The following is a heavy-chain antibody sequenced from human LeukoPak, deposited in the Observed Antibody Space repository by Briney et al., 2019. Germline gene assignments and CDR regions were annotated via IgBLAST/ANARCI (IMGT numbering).Heavy chain of an antibody. V-gene: IGHV3-23*01. CDR2: LIGSGGST. Sequence: PGGSLRLSCAASGFTISSYFISWVRQAPGKGLEWVSGLIGSGGSTYYADSVKGRFTISRDNSKNTLYLQVNSLSAEDTAVYYCAKGAYDYIEVAYFDYWGQGTLVTVSS. CDR1: GFTISSYF. CDR3: AKGAYDYIEVAYFDY. J-gene: IGHJ4*02. D-gene: IGHD5-12*01.